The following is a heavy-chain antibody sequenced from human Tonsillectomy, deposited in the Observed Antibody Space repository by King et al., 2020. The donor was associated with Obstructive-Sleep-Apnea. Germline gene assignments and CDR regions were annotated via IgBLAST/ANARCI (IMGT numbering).Heavy chain of an antibody. V-gene: IGHV4-38-2*02. Sequence: VQLQESGPGLVKPSETLSLTCTVSGYSISSGYYWGWIRQPPGKGLEWIGSSYHSGSSYYNPSLKSRVNISVDKSKNQFSLKLISVTAADTAVYYCARGGLGYGDTGRHAFDIWGQGTMVTVSS. CDR1: GYSISSGYY. CDR2: SYHSGSS. J-gene: IGHJ3*02. CDR3: ARGGLGYGDTGRHAFDI. D-gene: IGHD4-17*01.